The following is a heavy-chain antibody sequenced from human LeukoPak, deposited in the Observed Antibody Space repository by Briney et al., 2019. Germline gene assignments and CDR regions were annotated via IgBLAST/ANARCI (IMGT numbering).Heavy chain of an antibody. CDR2: IYHSGST. D-gene: IGHD3-9*01. J-gene: IGHJ4*02. CDR3: ARRHYDILTGYYYYFDY. V-gene: IGHV4-38-2*01. Sequence: SETLSLTCAVFGYSISSGYYWGWIRQPPGKGLEWIGSIYHSGSTYHNPSLESRVTISVDTSKNQFSLKLSSVTAADTAVYYCARRHYDILTGYYYYFDYWGQGTLVTVSS. CDR1: GYSISSGYY.